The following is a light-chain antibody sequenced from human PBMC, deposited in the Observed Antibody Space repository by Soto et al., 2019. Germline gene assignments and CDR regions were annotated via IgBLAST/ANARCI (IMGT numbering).Light chain of an antibody. CDR1: QGIYNY. CDR2: AAS. V-gene: IGKV1-27*01. J-gene: IGKJ5*01. Sequence: DIQMTQSPSSLSASVGDRVTITCRASQGIYNYLAWYQQKPGKAPKLLIYAASTLEAGVTSRFSGSGSGTEFTLTISSLQPEDVATYYCHKYNSALLTFGQGTRLEIK. CDR3: HKYNSALLT.